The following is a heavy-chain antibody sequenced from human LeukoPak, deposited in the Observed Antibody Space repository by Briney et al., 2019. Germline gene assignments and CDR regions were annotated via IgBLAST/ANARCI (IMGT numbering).Heavy chain of an antibody. CDR3: ARDPEGYCSGGSCLNGMDV. D-gene: IGHD2-15*01. CDR2: INADGSST. V-gene: IGHV3-74*01. CDR1: GFTFSSYW. Sequence: GGSLSLSCAASGFTFSSYWMHWVRQAPGKGLVWVSRINADGSSTNYADSVKGRFTISRDNAKNTLYLQMNSLRAEDTAVYYCARDPEGYCSGGSCLNGMDVWGQGTTVTVSS. J-gene: IGHJ6*02.